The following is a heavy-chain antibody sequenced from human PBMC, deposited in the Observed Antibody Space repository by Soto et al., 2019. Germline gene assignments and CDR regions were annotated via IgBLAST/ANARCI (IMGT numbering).Heavy chain of an antibody. V-gene: IGHV1-24*01. CDR1: GYTFTSYY. J-gene: IGHJ6*03. D-gene: IGHD2-15*01. CDR3: ATGLHPAAHGYMDV. CDR2: FDPEDGET. Sequence: ASVKVSCKASGYTFTSYYMHWVRQAPGKGLEWMGGFDPEDGETIYAQKFQGRVTMTEDTSTDTAYMELCSLRSEDTAVYYCATGLHPAAHGYMDVWGKGTTVTVSS.